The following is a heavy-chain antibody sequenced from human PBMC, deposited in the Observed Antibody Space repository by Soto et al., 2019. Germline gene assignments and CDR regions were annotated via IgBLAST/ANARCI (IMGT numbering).Heavy chain of an antibody. CDR3: GSFGMSPMVADY. V-gene: IGHV4-4*02. J-gene: IGHJ4*02. D-gene: IGHD2-15*01. CDR2: IYHSGGT. Sequence: QVQLQESGPGLVKPSGTLSLTCAVSGDSISSSSNWWNWVRQPPGKGLEWIGEIYHSGGTNYNPSLKSRVTISVDNSKSQFSLKLNSVTAADTAVYYCGSFGMSPMVADYWGQGTLVTVSS. CDR1: GDSISSSSNW.